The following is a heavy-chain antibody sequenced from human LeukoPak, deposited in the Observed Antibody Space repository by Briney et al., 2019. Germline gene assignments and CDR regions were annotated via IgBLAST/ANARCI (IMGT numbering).Heavy chain of an antibody. V-gene: IGHV3-30*18. Sequence: GSLRLSCAASGFTFSSYGMHWVRQAPGKGLEWVAVISYDGSNKYYADSVKGRFTISRDNSKNTLCLQMNSLRAEDTAVYYCAKDSSSSSDYWGQGTLVTVSS. J-gene: IGHJ4*02. CDR1: GFTFSSYG. D-gene: IGHD6-6*01. CDR3: AKDSSSSSDY. CDR2: ISYDGSNK.